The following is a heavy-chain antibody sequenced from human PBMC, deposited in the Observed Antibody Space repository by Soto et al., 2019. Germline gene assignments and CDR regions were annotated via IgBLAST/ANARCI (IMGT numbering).Heavy chain of an antibody. CDR2: IYYSGST. CDR1: GGSISSGDYY. J-gene: IGHJ4*02. D-gene: IGHD3-22*01. Sequence: SETLSLTGPVSGGSISSGDYYWSWIRQPPGKGLEWIGYIYYSGSTYYNPSLKSRVTISVDTSKNQFSLKLSSVTAADTAVYYCASSPYYYDSSGYYSLPVYWGQGTLVPVSS. V-gene: IGHV4-30-4*01. CDR3: ASSPYYYDSSGYYSLPVY.